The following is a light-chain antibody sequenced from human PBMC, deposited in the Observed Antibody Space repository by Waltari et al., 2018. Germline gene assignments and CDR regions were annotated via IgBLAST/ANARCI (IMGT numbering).Light chain of an antibody. CDR1: SSDVGGYNY. J-gene: IGLJ3*02. CDR2: DVS. Sequence: QSALTQPRSVSGSPGQSVTISCSGTSSDVGGYNYVSWYQQHSGKAPKLIIYDVSKRPSGVPDRFSGSKSGSTASLTISGLQAEDEVDYYCCSFAGSHTWVFGGGTKLTVL. V-gene: IGLV2-11*01. CDR3: CSFAGSHTWV.